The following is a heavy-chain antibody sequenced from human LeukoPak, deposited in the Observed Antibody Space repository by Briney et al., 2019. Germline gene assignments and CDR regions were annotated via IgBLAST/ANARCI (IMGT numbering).Heavy chain of an antibody. CDR1: GGSISSYY. J-gene: IGHJ5*02. Sequence: NPSETLSLTCTVSGGSISSYYWSCIRQPAGKGLEWIGRIYTSGSTNYNPSLKSRVTMSVDTSKNQFSLKLSSVTAADTAVYYCARDGQKWFGELYWFDPWGQGTLVTVSS. D-gene: IGHD3-10*01. CDR2: IYTSGST. CDR3: ARDGQKWFGELYWFDP. V-gene: IGHV4-4*07.